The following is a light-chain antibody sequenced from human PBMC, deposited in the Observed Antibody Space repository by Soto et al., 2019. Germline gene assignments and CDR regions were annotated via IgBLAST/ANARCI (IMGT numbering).Light chain of an antibody. CDR3: QQYYSTPLT. CDR1: QSVSSNY. Sequence: EIVLTQSPGTLSLSPGERVTLSCRASQSVSSNYLVWYQQKPGQAPRLLIYGASSRATGIPDRFSGSGSGTDFTLTISSLEPEDFAVYYCQQYYSTPLTFGGGTKVDIK. CDR2: GAS. V-gene: IGKV3-20*01. J-gene: IGKJ4*01.